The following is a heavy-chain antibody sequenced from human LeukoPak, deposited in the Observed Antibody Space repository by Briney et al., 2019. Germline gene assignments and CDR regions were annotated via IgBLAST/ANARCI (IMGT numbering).Heavy chain of an antibody. D-gene: IGHD1-26*01. CDR2: ITASGTAM. CDR1: GFTFSSYS. Sequence: GGSLRLTCAASGFTFSSYSMNWVRQAPGKGLEWVSHITASGTAMFYADSVKGRFTISRDNAKNSLYLQMNSLRDEDTAVYYCASSGSYRFDYWGQGTLVTVSS. V-gene: IGHV3-48*02. J-gene: IGHJ4*02. CDR3: ASSGSYRFDY.